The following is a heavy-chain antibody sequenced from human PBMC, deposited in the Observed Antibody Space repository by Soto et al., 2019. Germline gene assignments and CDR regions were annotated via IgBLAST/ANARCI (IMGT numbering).Heavy chain of an antibody. J-gene: IGHJ4*02. CDR1: GDSVSSNIAA. Sequence: SQTLSLTCAISGDSVSSNIAAWNWIRQSPSSGLEWLGRTYHRSKWYTDYPVSVKSRITINPDTSKNQFSLQLNSVAPEDTAVYYCARDLSGRLDYWGQGTLVTVSS. D-gene: IGHD6-25*01. V-gene: IGHV6-1*01. CDR2: TYHRSKWYT. CDR3: ARDLSGRLDY.